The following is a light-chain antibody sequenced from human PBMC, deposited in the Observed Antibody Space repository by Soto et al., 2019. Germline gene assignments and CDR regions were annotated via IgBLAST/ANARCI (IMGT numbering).Light chain of an antibody. CDR2: AAS. J-gene: IGKJ3*01. Sequence: DIQMTQSPSSLSASVGDRVTITCRASQSISSYLNWYQQKPGKAPKLLIYAASSLQSGVQSRFSGSGSGTDFTLTISSLQPEDFATYYCQQSYSTLTFGPGTKGDIK. CDR3: QQSYSTLT. V-gene: IGKV1-39*01. CDR1: QSISSY.